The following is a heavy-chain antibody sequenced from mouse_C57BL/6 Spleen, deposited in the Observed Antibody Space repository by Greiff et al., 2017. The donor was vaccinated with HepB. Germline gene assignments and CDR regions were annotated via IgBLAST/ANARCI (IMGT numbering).Heavy chain of an antibody. V-gene: IGHV5-6*02. J-gene: IGHJ2*01. CDR1: GFTFSSYG. CDR3: ARAKDFDY. Sequence: DVKLVESGGDLVKPGGSLKLSCAASGFTFSSYGMSWVRQTPDKRLEWVATISSGGSYTYYPDSVKGRFTISRDNAKNTLYLQMSSLKSEDTAMYYCARAKDFDYWGQGTTLTVSS. CDR2: ISSGGSYT.